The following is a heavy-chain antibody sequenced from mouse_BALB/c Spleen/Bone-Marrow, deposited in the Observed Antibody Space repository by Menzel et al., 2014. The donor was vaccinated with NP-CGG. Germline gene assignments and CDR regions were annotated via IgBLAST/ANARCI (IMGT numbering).Heavy chain of an antibody. V-gene: IGHV1-54*01. J-gene: IGHJ3*01. CDR3: ARSRGYDVGPFAF. CDR2: INPGSGSS. D-gene: IGHD2-2*01. CDR1: GYAFTNYS. Sequence: VQLQQSGAELVRPGTSVKVSCKASGYAFTNYSIEWVKQRPGRGLEWIGVINPGSGSSNYNENFKGKATLTADRSSSTAYMLLNSLTSDDSAVYFCARSRGYDVGPFAFWGQGTLVTVSA.